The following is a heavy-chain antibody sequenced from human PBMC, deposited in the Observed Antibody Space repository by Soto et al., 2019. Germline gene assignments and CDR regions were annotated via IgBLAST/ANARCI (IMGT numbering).Heavy chain of an antibody. CDR2: ISAYNGNT. J-gene: IGHJ6*02. V-gene: IGHV1-18*01. Sequence: ASVNVSCKASGYTFTIYGISWVRQAPGQGLEWMGWISAYNGNTNYAQKLQGRVTMTTDTSTSTAYMELRSLRSDDTAVYYCARELRPRRTRSYYYYYGMDVWGQGTTVTV. CDR3: ARELRPRRTRSYYYYYGMDV. CDR1: GYTFTIYG.